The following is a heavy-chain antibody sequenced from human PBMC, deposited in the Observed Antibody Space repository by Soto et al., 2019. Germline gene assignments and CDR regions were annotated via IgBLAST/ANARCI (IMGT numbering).Heavy chain of an antibody. V-gene: IGHV1-69*05. CDR3: ARVVIAAAGNSWYFDL. J-gene: IGHJ2*01. Sequence: QVQLVQSGAEVKKPGSSVKVSCKASGGTFSSYAISWVRQAPGQGLEWMGGIIPIFGTANYAQKFQGRVTITXXEXTTXAYMELSSLRSEDTAVYYCARVVIAAAGNSWYFDLWGRGTLVTVSS. D-gene: IGHD6-13*01. CDR1: GGTFSSYA. CDR2: IIPIFGTA.